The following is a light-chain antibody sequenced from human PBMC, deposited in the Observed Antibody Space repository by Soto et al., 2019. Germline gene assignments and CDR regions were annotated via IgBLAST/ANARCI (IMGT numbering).Light chain of an antibody. V-gene: IGKV3-11*01. Sequence: EIVLTQSPATLSLSPGERATLSCRASQSVGTYLAWYQQKPGQAPRLLIYGASTRATGIPARFSGSGSGTDFTLTISSLEPEDFAVYYCQQRSDWRYTFGQGTKLEIK. J-gene: IGKJ2*01. CDR2: GAS. CDR1: QSVGTY. CDR3: QQRSDWRYT.